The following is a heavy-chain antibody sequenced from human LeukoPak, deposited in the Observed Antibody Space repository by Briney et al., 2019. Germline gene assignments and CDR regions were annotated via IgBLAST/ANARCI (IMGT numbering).Heavy chain of an antibody. Sequence: SETLSLTCAVSGGTFNGYSYTWIRQPPGKGLEWIGEIIHSGGTSYNPSLKSRLTISVDTSRKQFSLKLTSVTAADTALYFCARGPLAFRRVAGIFSWGRGTQVTVSS. CDR2: IIHSGGT. CDR1: GGTFNGYS. CDR3: ARGPLAFRRVAGIFS. D-gene: IGHD6-19*01. J-gene: IGHJ5*02. V-gene: IGHV4-34*01.